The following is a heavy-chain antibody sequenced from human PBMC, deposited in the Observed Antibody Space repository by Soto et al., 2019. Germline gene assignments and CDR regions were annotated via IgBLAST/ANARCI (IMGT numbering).Heavy chain of an antibody. J-gene: IGHJ4*02. CDR1: GFTFSSYA. CDR2: ISGSGGST. CDR3: ARGNKAAVVSFDY. D-gene: IGHD6-13*01. Sequence: PGGSLRLSCAASGFTFSSYAMSWVRQAPGKGLEWVSAISGSGGSTYYADSVKGRFTISRDNSKNTLYLQMNSLRAEDTAVYYCARGNKAAVVSFDYWGQGTLVTVSS. V-gene: IGHV3-23*01.